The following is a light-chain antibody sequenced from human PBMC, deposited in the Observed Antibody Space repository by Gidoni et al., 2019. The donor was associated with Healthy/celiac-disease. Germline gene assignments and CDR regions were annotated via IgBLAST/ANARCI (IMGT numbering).Light chain of an antibody. CDR1: QDMSNY. CDR2: DAS. V-gene: IGKV1-33*01. CDR3: QQYDNLPLT. Sequence: DIQMTQSPSSLSASVGDRVTITCQASQDMSNYLNWYQQKPGKAPKLLIYDASNLETGVPSRFSGSGSGTDFTFTISSLHPEDMATYYCQQYDNLPLTFGGGTKVEIK. J-gene: IGKJ4*01.